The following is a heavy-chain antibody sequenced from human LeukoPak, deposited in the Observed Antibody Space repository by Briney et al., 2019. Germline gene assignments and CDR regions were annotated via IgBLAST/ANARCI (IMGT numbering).Heavy chain of an antibody. D-gene: IGHD3-10*01. CDR1: GGSVSSGIYY. Sequence: SETLSLTCTVSGGSVSSGIYYWSWIRQPAGKGLEWIGRMFTPGTINYNPSLKSRVTISLDTSKNQFSLKLSSVTAADTAVYYCARLSGRDYYFDYWGQGTLVTVSS. CDR3: ARLSGRDYYFDY. J-gene: IGHJ4*02. CDR2: MFTPGTI. V-gene: IGHV4-61*02.